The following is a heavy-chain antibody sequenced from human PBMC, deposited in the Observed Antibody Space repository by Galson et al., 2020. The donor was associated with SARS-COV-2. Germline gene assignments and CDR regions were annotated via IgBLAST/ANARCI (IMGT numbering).Heavy chain of an antibody. Sequence: SLKLSCASSGFTFSSYDMHWVRQAPGKRLEWGAVIWYDGSNKYYADSVTGRFTIPRDNSKNTPNLQMNSLRAADTAVYYCAKNYDSSGYYYLDVFDIWGQGTIVTVSS. D-gene: IGHD3-22*01. V-gene: IGHV3-33*06. CDR1: GFTFSSYD. J-gene: IGHJ3*02. CDR2: IWYDGSNK. CDR3: AKNYDSSGYYYLDVFDI.